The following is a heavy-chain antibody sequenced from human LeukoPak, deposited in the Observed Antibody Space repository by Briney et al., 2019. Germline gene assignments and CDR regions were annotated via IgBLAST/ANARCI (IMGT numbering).Heavy chain of an antibody. J-gene: IGHJ4*02. CDR3: ARDQSAVAGRLDCFDY. V-gene: IGHV3-74*01. D-gene: IGHD6-19*01. Sequence: GGSLRLFCAASGFTFSSNWMHWVRHAPGEGLVCVSRMNSCGSSTVYADSVKGRFTIYRANATHTLYMQMNSLRAEDTAVYYCARDQSAVAGRLDCFDYWGQGTLVTVSS. CDR2: MNSCGSST. CDR1: GFTFSSNW.